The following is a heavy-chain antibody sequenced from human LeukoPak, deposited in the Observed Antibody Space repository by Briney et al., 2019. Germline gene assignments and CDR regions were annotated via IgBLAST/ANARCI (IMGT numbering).Heavy chain of an antibody. Sequence: GGSLRLSCAASGFTFSNYRMNWVRQAPGKGLEWVSSISSSSSYIYYADSVKGRFTISRDNAKNSLYLQMNSLRAEDTAVYYCARAGIAVAGSDYWGQGTLVTVSS. CDR2: ISSSSSYI. CDR1: GFTFSNYR. V-gene: IGHV3-21*01. J-gene: IGHJ4*02. CDR3: ARAGIAVAGSDY. D-gene: IGHD6-19*01.